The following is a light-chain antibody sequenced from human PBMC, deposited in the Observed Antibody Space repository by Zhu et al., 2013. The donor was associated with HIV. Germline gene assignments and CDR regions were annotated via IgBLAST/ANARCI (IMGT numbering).Light chain of an antibody. Sequence: QAVVTQEPSMTVSPGGTVTLTCGSSTGAVTSDHHPYWFQQKPGQAPRTLIHDTQNKHSWTPARFSGSLLGGKAALTLSGAQPEDESDYHCFLSFSGAVVFGGGTKLTVL. V-gene: IGLV7-46*01. CDR3: FLSFSGAVV. CDR1: TGAVTSDHH. J-gene: IGLJ2*01. CDR2: DTQ.